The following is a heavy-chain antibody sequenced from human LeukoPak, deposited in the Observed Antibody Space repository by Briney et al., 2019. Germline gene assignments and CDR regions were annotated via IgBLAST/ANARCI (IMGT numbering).Heavy chain of an antibody. J-gene: IGHJ2*01. V-gene: IGHV4-4*07. CDR2: IYTSGST. D-gene: IGHD6-19*01. CDR3: ARVDDIAVTGDWHFDL. CDR1: SGSISDYY. Sequence: SETLSLTCTVSSGSISDYYWIWIRQPAGKGLEWIGRIYTSGSTNYNPSLKSRVTMSVDKSKNQFSLRLNSVTAAATAVYYCARVDDIAVTGDWHFDLWGRGTLVSVSS.